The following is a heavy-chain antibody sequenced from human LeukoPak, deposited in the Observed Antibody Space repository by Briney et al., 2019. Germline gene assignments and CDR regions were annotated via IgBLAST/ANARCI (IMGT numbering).Heavy chain of an antibody. CDR1: GGTFSSYT. CDR3: AGYYDSSGYFG. Sequence: ASVKVSCMAPGGTFSSYTISWVRQAPGQGLEWMGRIIPILGIANYAQKFKGRVTITADKSTSTAYMELSSLRSEDTAVYYCAGYYDSSGYFGWGQGTLVTVSS. J-gene: IGHJ4*02. D-gene: IGHD3-22*01. V-gene: IGHV1-69*02. CDR2: IIPILGIA.